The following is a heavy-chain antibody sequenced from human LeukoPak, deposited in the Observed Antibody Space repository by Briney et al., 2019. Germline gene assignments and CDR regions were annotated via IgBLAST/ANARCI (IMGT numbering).Heavy chain of an antibody. CDR1: GFTFSDYW. CDR3: ARDLYYFDRSGYYASDL. Sequence: PGGSLRLSCAASGFTFSDYWMSWVRQAPGKGLEWVANIKQDGSEKHYVDSLRGRFTISRDNAKNSLDLQMNSLRAEDTAVYFCARDLYYFDRSGYYASDLWGQGTLVTVSS. CDR2: IKQDGSEK. D-gene: IGHD3-22*01. J-gene: IGHJ5*02. V-gene: IGHV3-7*01.